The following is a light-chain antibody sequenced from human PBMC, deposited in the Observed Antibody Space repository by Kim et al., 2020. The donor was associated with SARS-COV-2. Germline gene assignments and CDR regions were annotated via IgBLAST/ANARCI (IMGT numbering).Light chain of an antibody. CDR2: DVT. V-gene: IGLV2-14*03. CDR1: SSDVGAYNY. J-gene: IGLJ1*01. Sequence: GQSVTISCAGTSSDVGAYNYVSWYQQHPGKAPKLMIYDVTNRPSGVSNRFSGSKSGNTASLSISGLQAEDEADYYCSSYSSSSPHVFGTGTKSPS. CDR3: SSYSSSSPHV.